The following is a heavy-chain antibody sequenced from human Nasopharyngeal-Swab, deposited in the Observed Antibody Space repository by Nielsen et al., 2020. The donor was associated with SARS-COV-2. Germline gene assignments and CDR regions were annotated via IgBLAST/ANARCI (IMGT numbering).Heavy chain of an antibody. CDR1: GGSFSGYY. J-gene: IGHJ3*02. CDR3: ARWPEGGYDSAFDI. V-gene: IGHV4-34*01. D-gene: IGHD5-12*01. CDR2: INHSGST. Sequence: LEKMSVTWAVYGGSFSGYYWSWIRQPPGKGLEWIGEINHSGSTNYNPSLKSRVTISVDTSKNQLSLKLSSVTAADTAVYYCARWPEGGYDSAFDIWGQGTMVTVSS.